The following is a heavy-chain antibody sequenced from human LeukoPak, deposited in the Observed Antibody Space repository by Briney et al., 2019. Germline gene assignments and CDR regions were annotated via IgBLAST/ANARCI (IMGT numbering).Heavy chain of an antibody. V-gene: IGHV1-69*13. CDR3: LLENDYSNRIDY. CDR2: IIPIFGTA. Sequence: GASVKVSCKASGGTFSSYAISWVRQAPGQGLEWMGGIIPIFGTANYAQKFQGRVTITADESTSTDYMELSSLRSEDTAVYYCLLENDYSNRIDYWGQGTLVTVSS. CDR1: GGTFSSYA. J-gene: IGHJ4*02. D-gene: IGHD4-11*01.